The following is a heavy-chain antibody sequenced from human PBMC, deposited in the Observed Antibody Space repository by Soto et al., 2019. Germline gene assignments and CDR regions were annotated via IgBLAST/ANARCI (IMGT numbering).Heavy chain of an antibody. J-gene: IGHJ6*03. V-gene: IGHV3-23*01. Sequence: EVQLLESGGGFVQPGGSLRLSCAASGFTFITFAMTWVRQAPGKGLEWVSSISASGTHTYHADSGRGRFTISRDDSINTLYLQLNSLRGGDTAVYYCAKGLRPWNHMDAWGRGTTVTVSS. CDR2: ISASGTHT. D-gene: IGHD1-1*01. CDR1: GFTFITFA. CDR3: AKGLRPWNHMDA.